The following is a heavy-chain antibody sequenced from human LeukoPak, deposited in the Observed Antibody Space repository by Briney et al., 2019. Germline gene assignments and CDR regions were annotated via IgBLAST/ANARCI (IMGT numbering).Heavy chain of an antibody. CDR2: IYHSGST. CDR1: GGSISSGGYS. D-gene: IGHD3-22*01. Sequence: SETLSLTCAVSGGSISSGGYSWSWIRQSPGKGLEWIGYIYHSGSTYYNPSLKSRVTISVDRSKNQFSLKLSSVTAADTAVYYCARSTYYYDSSGYYGAFDIWGQGTMVTVSS. J-gene: IGHJ3*02. CDR3: ARSTYYYDSSGYYGAFDI. V-gene: IGHV4-30-2*06.